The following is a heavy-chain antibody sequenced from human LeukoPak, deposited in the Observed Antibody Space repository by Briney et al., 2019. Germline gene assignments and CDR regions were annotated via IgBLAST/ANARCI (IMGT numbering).Heavy chain of an antibody. D-gene: IGHD1-26*01. CDR1: GFTFSSYA. CDR2: ISYDGSNK. V-gene: IGHV3-30-3*01. Sequence: GGSLRLSCAASGFTFSSYAMHWVRQAPGKGLEWVAVISYDGSNKYYADSVKGRFTISRDNSKNTLYLQMNSLRAEDTAVYYCARGGEYSGSYYFDYWGQGTLVTVSS. J-gene: IGHJ4*02. CDR3: ARGGEYSGSYYFDY.